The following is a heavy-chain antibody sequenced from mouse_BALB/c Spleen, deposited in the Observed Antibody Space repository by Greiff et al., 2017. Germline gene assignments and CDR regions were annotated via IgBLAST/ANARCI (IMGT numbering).Heavy chain of an antibody. D-gene: IGHD2-2*01. Sequence: EVQLVESGGGLVQPGGSRKLSCAASGYTFSSFGMHWVRQAPEKGLEWVAYISSGSSTIYYADTVKGRFTISRDNPKNTLFLQMTSLRSEDTAMYYCARNDGYDGFWFAYWGQGTLVTVSA. CDR1: GYTFSSFG. CDR3: ARNDGYDGFWFAY. V-gene: IGHV5-17*02. CDR2: ISSGSSTI. J-gene: IGHJ3*01.